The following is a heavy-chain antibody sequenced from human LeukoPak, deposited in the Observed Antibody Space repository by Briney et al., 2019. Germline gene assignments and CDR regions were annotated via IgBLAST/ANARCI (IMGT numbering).Heavy chain of an antibody. J-gene: IGHJ4*02. CDR2: VFNGGST. CDR1: GASITGHF. D-gene: IGHD6-13*01. Sequence: SETLSLTCTVSGASITGHFWSWIRQPPGKGLEWIGYVFNGGSTNYNPSLKSRVTMSLDPSRDQFSLRLSSVTTADTAIYYCATRPAASTWYGVFDYWSQGTLVTVSS. V-gene: IGHV4-59*11. CDR3: ATRPAASTWYGVFDY.